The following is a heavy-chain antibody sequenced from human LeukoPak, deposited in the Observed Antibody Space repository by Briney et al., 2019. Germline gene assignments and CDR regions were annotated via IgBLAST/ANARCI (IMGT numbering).Heavy chain of an antibody. CDR1: GFTFSTYP. Sequence: PGRSLRLSCAASGFTFSTYPMHWVRQAPGKGLEWVAVMSFDGDSEYYSDSVRGRFTVSRDNAKSTLYLQMNSLRAEDTAVYYCARGFGNRVGATNYFDYWGQETLVTVSS. CDR2: MSFDGDSE. J-gene: IGHJ4*02. D-gene: IGHD1-26*01. CDR3: ARGFGNRVGATNYFDY. V-gene: IGHV3-30-3*01.